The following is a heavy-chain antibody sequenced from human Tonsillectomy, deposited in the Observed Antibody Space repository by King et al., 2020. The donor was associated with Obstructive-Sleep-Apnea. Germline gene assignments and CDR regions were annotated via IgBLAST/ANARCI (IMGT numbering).Heavy chain of an antibody. CDR2: SYCSGST. CDR1: GGSISSGDYF. V-gene: IGHV4-30-4*01. J-gene: IGHJ3*02. CDR3: ARDPPWYYASSGPRGAFDI. Sequence: QLQESGPGLVKPSQTLSLTCTVAGGSISSGDYFWSWIRQPPGKGLWWIGYSYCSGSTYYDPSLESRVTISVDTSKNQFSLKLSAVTAADTAVYYCARDPPWYYASSGPRGAFDIWGQGTMVTVSS. D-gene: IGHD3-22*01.